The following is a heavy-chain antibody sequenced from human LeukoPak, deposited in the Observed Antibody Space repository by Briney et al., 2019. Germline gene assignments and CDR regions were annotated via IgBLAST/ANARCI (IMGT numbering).Heavy chain of an antibody. V-gene: IGHV3-74*01. CDR2: INSDGSST. Sequence: PSETLSLTCTVSGDSISSSSYYWMHWVRQAPGKGLVWVSRINSDGSSTSYADSVKGRFTISRDNAKNTLYLQMNSLRAEDTAVYYCARDHSSSWYGNWFDPWGQGTLVTVSS. J-gene: IGHJ5*02. CDR3: ARDHSSSWYGNWFDP. CDR1: GDSISSSSYYW. D-gene: IGHD6-13*01.